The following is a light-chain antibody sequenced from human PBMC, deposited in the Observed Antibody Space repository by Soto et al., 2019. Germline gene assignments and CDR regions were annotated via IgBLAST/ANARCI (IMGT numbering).Light chain of an antibody. CDR2: PAS. Sequence: DIQMTQSPSSLSASVGDRVTITCRASQGISDFLAWYQQKPGKVPKLLIFPASTLQSGVPSRFSGSGSGTDFTHTISSLQPEDVAIYYCQKCDNVPFTFGPGNKVNIK. J-gene: IGKJ3*01. V-gene: IGKV1-27*01. CDR3: QKCDNVPFT. CDR1: QGISDF.